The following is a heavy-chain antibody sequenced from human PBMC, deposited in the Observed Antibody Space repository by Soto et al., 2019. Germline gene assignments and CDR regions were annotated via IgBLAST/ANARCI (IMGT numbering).Heavy chain of an antibody. Sequence: SETLSLTCTVSGGSISSYYWSWIRQPPGKGLEWIGYIYYSGSTNYNPSLKSRVTISVDTSKNQFSLKLSSVTAADTAVYYCARDPSSGWPRYYYYGMDVWGQGTTVTVSS. CDR2: IYYSGST. CDR3: ARDPSSGWPRYYYYGMDV. D-gene: IGHD6-19*01. V-gene: IGHV4-59*01. CDR1: GGSISSYY. J-gene: IGHJ6*02.